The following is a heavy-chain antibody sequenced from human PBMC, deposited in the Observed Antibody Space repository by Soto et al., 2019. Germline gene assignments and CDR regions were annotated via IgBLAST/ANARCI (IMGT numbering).Heavy chain of an antibody. CDR3: AREVAVTGDDY. Sequence: ASVKVSCKASGYTFTSYDINWVRQAAGQGLEWMGWMNPNSGNTGYAKKFQGRVTMTRNTSISTAYMELSSLRSEDTAVYYCAREVAVTGDDYWGQGTLVTRLL. CDR1: GYTFTSYD. J-gene: IGHJ4*02. D-gene: IGHD6-19*01. CDR2: MNPNSGNT. V-gene: IGHV1-8*01.